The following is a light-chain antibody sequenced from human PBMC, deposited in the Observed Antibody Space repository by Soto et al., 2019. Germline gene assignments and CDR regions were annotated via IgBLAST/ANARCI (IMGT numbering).Light chain of an antibody. V-gene: IGKV1-5*03. CDR2: TAS. J-gene: IGKJ1*01. CDR1: QSISDL. Sequence: DIQMTQSPSTLSASVGDRVTITCRASQSISDLLAWYQQKPGKAPKLLIYTASNLESGVPFRFSGSGSGTEFALTIRSLQPDDFATYYCQQFHRYPWTFGQGTKVEIK. CDR3: QQFHRYPWT.